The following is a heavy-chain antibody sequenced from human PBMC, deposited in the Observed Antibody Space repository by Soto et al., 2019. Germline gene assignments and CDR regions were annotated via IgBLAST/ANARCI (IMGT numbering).Heavy chain of an antibody. D-gene: IGHD3-22*01. J-gene: IGHJ4*02. CDR1: GGTFSSYA. CDR3: ARGKEDYYDSSGYYYVDYFDY. V-gene: IGHV1-69*13. Sequence: GASVKVSCKASGGTFSSYAISWVRQAPGQGLEWMGGIIPIFGTANYAQKFQGRVTITADESTSTAYMELSSLRSEDTAVYYCARGKEDYYDSSGYYYVDYFDYWGQGTLVTVSS. CDR2: IIPIFGTA.